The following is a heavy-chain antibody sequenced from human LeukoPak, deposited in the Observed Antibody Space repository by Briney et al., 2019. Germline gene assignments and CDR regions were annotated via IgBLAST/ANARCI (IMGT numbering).Heavy chain of an antibody. Sequence: GGSLRLSCAASGFTFSSYGMSWVRQAPGKGLEWVSAISGSGGSTYHADSVKGRFTISRDNSKNTLYLQMNSLRAEDTAVYYCAKQDYYGSGPQRGNFDYWGQGTLVTVSS. CDR3: AKQDYYGSGPQRGNFDY. V-gene: IGHV3-23*01. D-gene: IGHD3-10*01. J-gene: IGHJ4*02. CDR1: GFTFSSYG. CDR2: ISGSGGST.